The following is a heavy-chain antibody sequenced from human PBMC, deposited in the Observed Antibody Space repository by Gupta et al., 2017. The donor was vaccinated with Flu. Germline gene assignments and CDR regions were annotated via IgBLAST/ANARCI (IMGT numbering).Heavy chain of an antibody. CDR1: SYG. V-gene: IGHV1-18*01. Sequence: SYGISWVRQAPGQGLEWMGWISAYNGNTNYAQKLQGRVTMTTDTSTSTAYMELRSLRSDDTAVYYCARAQHYYDSSGLPRQGDAFDIWGQGTMVTVSS. CDR2: ISAYNGNT. CDR3: ARAQHYYDSSGLPRQGDAFDI. D-gene: IGHD3-22*01. J-gene: IGHJ3*02.